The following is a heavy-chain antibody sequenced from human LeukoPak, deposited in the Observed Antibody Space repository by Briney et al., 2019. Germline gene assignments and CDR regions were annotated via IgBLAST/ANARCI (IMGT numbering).Heavy chain of an antibody. CDR1: GFTFDDYA. V-gene: IGHV3-9*01. J-gene: IGHJ4*02. CDR2: ISWNSGSI. D-gene: IGHD5-18*01. Sequence: PGRSLRLSCAASGFTFDDYAMHWVRQAPGKGLEWVSGISWNSGSIGYADSVKGRFTISRDNAKNSLYLQMNSPRAEDTALYYCAKDILAGRGYSYGYFDYWGQGTLVTVSS. CDR3: AKDILAGRGYSYGYFDY.